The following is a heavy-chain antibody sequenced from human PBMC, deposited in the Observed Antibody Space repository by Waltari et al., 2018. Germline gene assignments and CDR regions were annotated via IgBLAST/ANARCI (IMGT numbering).Heavy chain of an antibody. CDR3: MRQLLGYCTSAACRRLES. CDR1: GYAINGGFY. Sequence: QVQLQESGPGLVKPSETLSLTCDVSGYAINGGFYWCWVRQPPGKGLEWISSLYHTGDVSHSLSLASLATTPVDTSTCQFSLKLKSVTAAVTAVYFCMRQLLGYCTSAACRRLESWGRGTLVTVSS. CDR2: LYHTGDV. D-gene: IGHD2-2*03. J-gene: IGHJ4*02. V-gene: IGHV4-38-2*01.